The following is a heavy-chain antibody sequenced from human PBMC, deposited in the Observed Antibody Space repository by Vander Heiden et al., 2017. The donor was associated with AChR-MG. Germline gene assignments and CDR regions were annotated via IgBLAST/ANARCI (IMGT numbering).Heavy chain of an antibody. D-gene: IGHD3-10*01. CDR1: GGSTSSGDYY. Sequence: QVQLQESGPGLVKPPQTLSLTCTVSGGSTSSGDYYWRWIRQPPGEGLELIGYIYYSGSTYYNPSLNSRVTISVDTSKNQFSLKLSSVTAADTAVYYCARDRGGHGAIDYWGQGTLVTVSS. CDR2: IYYSGST. V-gene: IGHV4-30-4*01. CDR3: ARDRGGHGAIDY. J-gene: IGHJ4*02.